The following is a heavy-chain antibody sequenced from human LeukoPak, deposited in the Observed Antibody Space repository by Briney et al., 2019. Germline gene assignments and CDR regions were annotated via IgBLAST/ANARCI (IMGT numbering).Heavy chain of an antibody. V-gene: IGHV1-2*06. Sequence: GSVKVSCKASGYTFTGDYMHWVRQAPGQGLEWVGRINPNSGGTNYAQKFQGRVTMTRDTSISTAYMELSRLRSDDTAVYYCARANWNYVWFDPWGQGTLVTVSS. J-gene: IGHJ5*02. CDR2: INPNSGGT. CDR1: GYTFTGDY. D-gene: IGHD1-7*01. CDR3: ARANWNYVWFDP.